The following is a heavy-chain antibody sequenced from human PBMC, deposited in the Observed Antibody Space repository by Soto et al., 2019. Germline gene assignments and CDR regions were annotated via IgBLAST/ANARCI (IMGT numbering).Heavy chain of an antibody. CDR2: ISNSGGST. J-gene: IGHJ6*02. V-gene: IGHV3-23*01. CDR1: GFTFSSYA. CDR3: AKDHVVRGAIGLDGMDV. Sequence: GGSLRLSCAASGFTFSSYAMSWVRQAPGKGLEWVSAISNSGGSTFYADSVKGRFTISRDNSKNTLYLQMNSLRAEDTAIYYCAKDHVVRGAIGLDGMDVWGQGTTVTVSS. D-gene: IGHD3-10*01.